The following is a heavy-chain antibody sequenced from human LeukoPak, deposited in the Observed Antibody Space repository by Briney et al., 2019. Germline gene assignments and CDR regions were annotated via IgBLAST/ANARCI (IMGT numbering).Heavy chain of an antibody. J-gene: IGHJ3*02. CDR2: IIPIFGTA. Sequence: SVKVSCKASGGTFSSYAISWARQAPGQGLEWMGRIIPIFGTANYAQKFQGRVTITTDESTSTAYMELSSLRSEDTAVYYCAIVGATPVRDAFDIWGQGTMVTVSS. CDR3: AIVGATPVRDAFDI. CDR1: GGTFSSYA. V-gene: IGHV1-69*05. D-gene: IGHD1-26*01.